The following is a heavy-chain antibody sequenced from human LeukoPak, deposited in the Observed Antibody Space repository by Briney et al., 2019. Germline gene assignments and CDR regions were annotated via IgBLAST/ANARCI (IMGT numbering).Heavy chain of an antibody. CDR3: ARSYYGSGSYRPSYGMDV. Sequence: ASVKVSCKASGYTFTSYYMHWVRQAPGQGLEWMGIINPSGGSTSYAQKFQGRVTMTRDTSTSTVYMELSSLRSEDTAVYYCARSYYGSGSYRPSYGMDVWGQGTTVTASS. D-gene: IGHD3-10*01. J-gene: IGHJ6*02. CDR1: GYTFTSYY. CDR2: INPSGGST. V-gene: IGHV1-46*01.